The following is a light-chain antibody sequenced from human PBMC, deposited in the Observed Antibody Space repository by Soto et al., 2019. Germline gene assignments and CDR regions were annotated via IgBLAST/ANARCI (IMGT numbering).Light chain of an antibody. CDR3: CSYAGSKEV. Sequence: QSVLTQPASVSGSPGQSITISCTGTSSDVGSYNLVSWYQQHPGKAPKLMIYEGSKRPSGVSNRFSGSKSGNTASLTISGLQAEDEADYYCCSYAGSKEVFGGGTKVTVL. V-gene: IGLV2-23*01. CDR2: EGS. CDR1: SSDVGSYNL. J-gene: IGLJ2*01.